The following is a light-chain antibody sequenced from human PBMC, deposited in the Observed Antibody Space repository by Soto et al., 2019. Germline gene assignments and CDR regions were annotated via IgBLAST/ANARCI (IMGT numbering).Light chain of an antibody. CDR2: DAY. V-gene: IGKV3-11*01. CDR3: QQRGNWPLT. J-gene: IGKJ4*01. CDR1: QSVSVY. Sequence: EIVLTQSPATLSLSPGERATLSCRASQSVSVYLAWYQQKLGQAPRLLISDAYNRATGIPARFSGSGSGTDFTLTISSLEPEDVAVYYCQQRGNWPLTFGGGTTVEIK.